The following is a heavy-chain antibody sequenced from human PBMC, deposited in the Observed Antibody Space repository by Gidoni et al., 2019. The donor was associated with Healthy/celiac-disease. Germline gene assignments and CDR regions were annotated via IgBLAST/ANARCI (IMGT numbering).Heavy chain of an antibody. CDR3: AIDEGEWELLPPPFDY. D-gene: IGHD1-26*01. V-gene: IGHV3-23*01. CDR2: ISGSGGST. Sequence: EVQLLESGGGLVQPGGSLRLSCAASGFTFSSYAMSWVRQAPGKGLEWVSAISGSGGSTYYADSVKGRFTISRDNSKNTLYLQMNSLRAEDTAVYYCAIDEGEWELLPPPFDYWGQGTLVTVSS. CDR1: GFTFSSYA. J-gene: IGHJ4*02.